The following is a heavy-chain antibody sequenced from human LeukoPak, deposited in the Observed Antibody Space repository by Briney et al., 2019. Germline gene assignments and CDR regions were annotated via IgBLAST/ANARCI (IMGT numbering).Heavy chain of an antibody. D-gene: IGHD2-2*01. Sequence: GGSLRLSCAASGFTFSSYSMNWVRQAPGKGLEWVSSISSSSYIYYADSVKGRFTISRDNAKNSLYLQMNSLRAEDTAVYYCARGRGVVVPAASGFDYWGQGTLVTVSS. CDR3: ARGRGVVVPAASGFDY. CDR2: ISSSSYI. CDR1: GFTFSSYS. J-gene: IGHJ4*02. V-gene: IGHV3-21*01.